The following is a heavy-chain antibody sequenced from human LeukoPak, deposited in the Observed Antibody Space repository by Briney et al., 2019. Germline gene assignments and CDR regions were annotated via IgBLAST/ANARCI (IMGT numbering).Heavy chain of an antibody. CDR2: ISGYNGNT. D-gene: IGHD3-3*01. J-gene: IGHJ5*02. V-gene: IGHV1-18*01. CDR1: GYTFASYG. Sequence: ASVKVSCKASGYTFASYGVTWVRQAPGQGLEWMGWISGYNGNTSYAQKFQGRVTLTTDTSTSTAYMELRSLRSDDTAVYYCARWVGDFGNWFDPWGQGTLVTVSS. CDR3: ARWVGDFGNWFDP.